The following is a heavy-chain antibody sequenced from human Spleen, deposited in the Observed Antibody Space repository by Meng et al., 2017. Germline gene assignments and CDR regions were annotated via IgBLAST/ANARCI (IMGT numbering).Heavy chain of an antibody. CDR1: GYTFTNYV. J-gene: IGHJ4*02. D-gene: IGHD3-10*01. CDR3: ARGTPGRSYCDY. Sequence: QVQLVQSGAEVKKHGGSVTVSCKASGYTFTNYVINWVRQATGQGLEWMGWLNPNSGDTRYAPKFQGRVTMTRNTAIATAYMELSSLRSDDTAVYYCARGTPGRSYCDYWGLGTLVTVSS. V-gene: IGHV1-8*01. CDR2: LNPNSGDT.